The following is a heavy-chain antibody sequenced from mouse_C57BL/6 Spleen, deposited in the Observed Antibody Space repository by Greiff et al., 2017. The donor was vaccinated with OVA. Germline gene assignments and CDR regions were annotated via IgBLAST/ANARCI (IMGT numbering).Heavy chain of an antibody. J-gene: IGHJ4*01. Sequence: DVQLVESGGGLVKPGGSLKLSCAASGFTFSDYGMHWVRQAPEKGLEWVAYISSGSSTIYYADTVKGRFPISRDNAKNTLFLQMTRLRSEDTAMYYCARRGKITTVVATGAMDYWGQGTSVTVSS. V-gene: IGHV5-17*01. CDR2: ISSGSSTI. CDR3: ARRGKITTVVATGAMDY. CDR1: GFTFSDYG. D-gene: IGHD1-1*01.